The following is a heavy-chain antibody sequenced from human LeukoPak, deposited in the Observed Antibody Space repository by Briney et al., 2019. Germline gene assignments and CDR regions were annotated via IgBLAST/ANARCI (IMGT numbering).Heavy chain of an antibody. CDR3: AKDHEVEIATTFDY. CDR2: ISGSGGST. Sequence: GGSLRLSCAASGFIFSSYAMHWVRQAPGKGLEWVSAISGSGGSTYYADSVKGRFTISRDNSKNTLYLQMNSLRAEDTAVYYCAKDHEVEIATTFDYWGQGTLVTVSS. CDR1: GFIFSSYA. D-gene: IGHD5-24*01. V-gene: IGHV3-23*01. J-gene: IGHJ4*02.